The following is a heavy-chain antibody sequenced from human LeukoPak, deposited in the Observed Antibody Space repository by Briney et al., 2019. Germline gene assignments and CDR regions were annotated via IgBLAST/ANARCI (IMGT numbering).Heavy chain of an antibody. D-gene: IGHD2-15*01. CDR1: GFTFSSYS. J-gene: IGHJ4*02. CDR2: ISSSSSYI. CDR3: AGSPLSGVAPGFDY. V-gene: IGHV3-21*01. Sequence: GGSLRFSCAASGFTFSSYSMNWVRQAPGKGLEWVSSISSSSSYIYYADSVKGRFTISRDNAKNSLYLQMNSLRAEDTAVYYCAGSPLSGVAPGFDYWGQGTLVTVSS.